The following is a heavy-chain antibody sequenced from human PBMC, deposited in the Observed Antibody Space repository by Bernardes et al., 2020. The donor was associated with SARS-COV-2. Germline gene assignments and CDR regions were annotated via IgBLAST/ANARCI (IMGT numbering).Heavy chain of an antibody. Sequence: AGSLRLSCSASGFTFNTFCMSWVRQAPGKGLEWVANMKYDGSEKYYADSVKGRFTISRDNAKNSLYLQMNSLRVDDTAVYYCARDRPRGYTLGYRDVDIWGQGTVVTVSS. J-gene: IGHJ3*02. CDR2: MKYDGSEK. V-gene: IGHV3-7*05. CDR1: GFTFNTFC. CDR3: ARDRPRGYTLGYRDVDI. D-gene: IGHD5-18*01.